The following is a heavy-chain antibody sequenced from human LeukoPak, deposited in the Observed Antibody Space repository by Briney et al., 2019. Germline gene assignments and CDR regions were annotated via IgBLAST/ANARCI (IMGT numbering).Heavy chain of an antibody. CDR1: GFTFRNYW. CDR2: IKRDGSEK. V-gene: IGHV3-7*01. CDR3: AREVAGHDTSWLHAFDI. D-gene: IGHD2-2*01. J-gene: IGHJ3*02. Sequence: PGGSLRLSCAASGFTFRNYWMTWVRQAPGKGLEWVANIKRDGSEKYYVDSVKGRFTISRDNAKNSLFLQMNSLRAEDTAVYYCAREVAGHDTSWLHAFDIWGQGAMVTVSS.